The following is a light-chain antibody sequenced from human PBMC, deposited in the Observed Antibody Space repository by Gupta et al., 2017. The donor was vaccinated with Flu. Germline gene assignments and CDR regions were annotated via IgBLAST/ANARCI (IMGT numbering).Light chain of an antibody. CDR2: EVS. J-gene: IGLJ2*01. CDR3: CSYANSNTWI. CDR1: GSDVGGYNL. V-gene: IGLV2-23*02. Sequence: WITIPCSGTGSDVGGYNLVYGYQHHPGKAPILICLEVSKRTSGVSNRFAASKSGRTAFLTISGHQAEDDSDYYYCSYANSNTWIFGGGTKLTVL.